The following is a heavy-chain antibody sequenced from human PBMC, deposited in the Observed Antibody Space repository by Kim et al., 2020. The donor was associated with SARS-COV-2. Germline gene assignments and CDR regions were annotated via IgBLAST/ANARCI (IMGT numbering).Heavy chain of an antibody. Sequence: SETLSLTCTVSGGSMGGYYLTWIRQPPGKGLEYIGYIYYSDTTKYNPSLKSRVAISVDTSKNQFSLRLNSVTAADTAVYYCARGMFRSVVGSYLWSQGTL. D-gene: IGHD3-10*01. CDR2: IYYSDTT. CDR3: ARGMFRSVVGSYL. J-gene: IGHJ5*02. CDR1: GGSMGGYY. V-gene: IGHV4-59*01.